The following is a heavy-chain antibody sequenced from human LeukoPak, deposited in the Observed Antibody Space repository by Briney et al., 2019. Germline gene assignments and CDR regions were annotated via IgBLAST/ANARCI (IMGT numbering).Heavy chain of an antibody. J-gene: IGHJ4*02. Sequence: SETLSLTCAVYGESISDYYWTWIRQFPGKSLEWIGEIHHSKGTNYNPSLKSRLTMSVDRSKNQFSLKLSSVTAADTAIYYCVRATAAGSGRAFDYWAQGSLVPVSS. CDR2: IHHSKGT. CDR1: GESISDYY. V-gene: IGHV4-34*01. CDR3: VRATAAGSGRAFDY. D-gene: IGHD3-10*01.